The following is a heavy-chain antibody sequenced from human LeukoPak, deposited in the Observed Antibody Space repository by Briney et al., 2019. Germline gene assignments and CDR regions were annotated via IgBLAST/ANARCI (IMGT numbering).Heavy chain of an antibody. CDR1: GYTFTSYY. Sequence: ASVKVSCKASGYTFTSYYMHWVRQAPGQGLEWMGIINPSGGSTSYAQKFQGRATMTRDMSTSTVYMELSSLRSEDTAVYYCARGRLLDSSSSYWFDPWGQGTLVTVSS. V-gene: IGHV1-46*01. J-gene: IGHJ5*02. D-gene: IGHD6-6*01. CDR3: ARGRLLDSSSSYWFDP. CDR2: INPSGGST.